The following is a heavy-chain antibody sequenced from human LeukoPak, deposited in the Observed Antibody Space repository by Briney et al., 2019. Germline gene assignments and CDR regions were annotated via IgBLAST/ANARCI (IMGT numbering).Heavy chain of an antibody. CDR1: GGSISGYY. J-gene: IGHJ4*02. CDR3: ARHGSSSSCCRP. CDR2: VSYSGST. V-gene: IGHV4-59*08. Sequence: SETLSLTCTVSGGSISGYYWTWIRQPPGKGLEWLGYVSYSGSTNYNPSLKSRVTISVDTSKNQFSLNLTSVTAADTAVYYCARHGSSSSCCRPWGQGTLVTVSS. D-gene: IGHD2-2*01.